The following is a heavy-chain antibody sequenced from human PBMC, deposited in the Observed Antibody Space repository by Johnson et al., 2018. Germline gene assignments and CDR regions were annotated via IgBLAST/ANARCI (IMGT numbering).Heavy chain of an antibody. Sequence: QVGLQESGPGLVKPTETLSLTCTVSGGSISPYYWSWIRQPPGKGLEWIGYINSRGTTNYNPYVESRLTILVDTSKNQISLKLRSVTAADTAVYYCGREAYCPNSVCQYNGMDVGGQGTMVTVSS. CDR1: GGSISPYY. J-gene: IGHJ6*02. V-gene: IGHV4-59*01. CDR2: INSRGTT. D-gene: IGHD2-8*01. CDR3: GREAYCPNSVCQYNGMDV.